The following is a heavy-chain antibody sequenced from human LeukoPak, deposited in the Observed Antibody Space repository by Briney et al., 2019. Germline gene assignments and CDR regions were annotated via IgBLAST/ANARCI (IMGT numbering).Heavy chain of an antibody. Sequence: SETLSLTCSVSVGSMNSYYWGWIRQPPGKGLEWIWCIYYSGSTYYNPSLKSRVTISVHTSKNQFCLKLSSVTAADTAVYYCARRYRGYCSGGSCYTFDYWGQGTLVTVSS. CDR3: ARRYRGYCSGGSCYTFDY. CDR1: VGSMNSYY. J-gene: IGHJ4*02. CDR2: IYYSGST. D-gene: IGHD2-15*01. V-gene: IGHV4-39*01.